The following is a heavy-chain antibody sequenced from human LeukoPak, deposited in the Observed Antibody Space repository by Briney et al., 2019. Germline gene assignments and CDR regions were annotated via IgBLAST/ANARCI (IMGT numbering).Heavy chain of an antibody. CDR1: GGTFSSYA. V-gene: IGHV1-69*04. D-gene: IGHD3-3*01. CDR3: AREFGQKRFHSLYGMDV. CDR2: IIPILGIA. J-gene: IGHJ6*02. Sequence: ASVEVSCKASGGTFSSYAISWVRQAPGQGLEWMGRIIPILGIANYAQKFQGRVTITADKSTSTAYMELSSLRSEDTAVYYCAREFGQKRFHSLYGMDVWGQGTTVTVSS.